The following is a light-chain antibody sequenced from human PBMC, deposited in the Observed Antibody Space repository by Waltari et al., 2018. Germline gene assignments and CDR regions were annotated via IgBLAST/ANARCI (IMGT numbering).Light chain of an antibody. CDR1: SSSITTNP. CDR3: AVWDDSLDGLV. V-gene: IGLV1-44*01. J-gene: IGLJ2*01. CDR2: SNN. Sequence: QPALTQPPSQSGTPGPRVTISSSGTSSSITTNPDHWDQHLPGTAPKLLIYSNNQRTSGVPGRFSGSKSGTSASLAISGPQSEDEGDYYCAVWDDSLDGLVFGGGTKLTVL.